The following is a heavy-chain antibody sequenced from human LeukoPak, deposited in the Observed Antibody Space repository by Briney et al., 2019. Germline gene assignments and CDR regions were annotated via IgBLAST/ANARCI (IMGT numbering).Heavy chain of an antibody. J-gene: IGHJ6*03. V-gene: IGHV1-8*03. CDR3: ASPGALSGGTRYYMDV. D-gene: IGHD1-14*01. CDR2: MNPNSGNT. CDR1: GYTFTSYD. Sequence: VASVKVSCKASGYTFTSYDINWVRQATGQGLEWMGWMNPNSGNTGYAQKFQGRVTITRNTSISTAYMELSGLRSEDTAVYYCASPGALSGGTRYYMDVWGKGTTVTISS.